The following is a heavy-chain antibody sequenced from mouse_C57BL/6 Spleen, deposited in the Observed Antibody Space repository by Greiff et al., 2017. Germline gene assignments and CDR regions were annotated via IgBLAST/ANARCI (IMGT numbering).Heavy chain of an antibody. D-gene: IGHD1-1*01. CDR3: ARVTTVDY. CDR1: GFTFSSYT. J-gene: IGHJ2*01. CDR2: ISGGGGNT. V-gene: IGHV5-9*01. Sequence: EVKLVESGGGLVKPGGSLKLSCAASGFTFSSYTMSWVRQTPEKRLEWVATISGGGGNTYYPDSVKGRLTISRDNAKNTLDLKMSSLRSEDTALYYGARVTTVDYWGQGTTLTVSS.